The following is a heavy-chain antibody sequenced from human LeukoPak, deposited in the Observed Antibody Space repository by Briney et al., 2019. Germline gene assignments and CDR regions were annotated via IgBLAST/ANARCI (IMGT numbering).Heavy chain of an antibody. CDR1: GGSISSYY. Sequence: SETLSLTCTVSGGSISSYYWSWIRQPPGKGLEWIGYIYYSGSTNYNPSLKSRVTISVDTSKNQFSLKLSSVTAADTAVYYCAREEAYYYDSSGYYPLYFDYWGQGTLVTVSS. V-gene: IGHV4-59*12. D-gene: IGHD3-22*01. J-gene: IGHJ4*02. CDR3: AREEAYYYDSSGYYPLYFDY. CDR2: IYYSGST.